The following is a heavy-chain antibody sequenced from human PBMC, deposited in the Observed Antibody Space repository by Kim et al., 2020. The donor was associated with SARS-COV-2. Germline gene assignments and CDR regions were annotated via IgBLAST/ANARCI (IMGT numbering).Heavy chain of an antibody. CDR2: IYTSGST. Sequence: SETLSLTCTVSGGSISSGSYYWSWIRQPAGKGLEWIGRIYTSGSTNYNPSLKSRVTISVDTSKNQFSLKLSSVTAADTAVYYCAREGYYDTNRKAQGSDIWGQGTMVTVSS. CDR3: AREGYYDTNRKAQGSDI. CDR1: GGSISSGSYY. J-gene: IGHJ3*02. V-gene: IGHV4-61*02. D-gene: IGHD3-22*01.